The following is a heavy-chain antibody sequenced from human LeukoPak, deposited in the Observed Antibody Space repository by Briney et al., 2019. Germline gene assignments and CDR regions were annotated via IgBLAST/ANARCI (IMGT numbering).Heavy chain of an antibody. CDR2: ISWNSGSI. CDR3: AKDMLRGDDAFDI. CDR1: GFTFDDYA. Sequence: GGSLRLSCAASGFTFDDYAMHWVRQAPGKGLEWVSGISWNSGSIGYADSVKGRFTISRDNAKNSLYLQMNSLRAEDTALYYCAKDMLRGDDAFDIWGQGTMVTVSS. J-gene: IGHJ3*02. D-gene: IGHD3-10*01. V-gene: IGHV3-9*01.